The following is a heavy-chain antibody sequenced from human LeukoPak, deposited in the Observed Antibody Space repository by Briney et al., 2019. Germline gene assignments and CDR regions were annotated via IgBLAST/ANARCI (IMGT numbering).Heavy chain of an antibody. D-gene: IGHD3-22*01. J-gene: IGHJ1*01. CDR2: ISGSGGST. CDR1: GFTFSSYA. Sequence: GGSLRLSCAASGFTFSSYAMSWVRQAPGKGLEWVSAISGSGGSTYYADSVKGRLTISRDNSKNTLYLQMNSLRAEDTAVYYCAKDLRYYYDSSGYYPEYFQHWGQGTLVTVSS. V-gene: IGHV3-23*01. CDR3: AKDLRYYYDSSGYYPEYFQH.